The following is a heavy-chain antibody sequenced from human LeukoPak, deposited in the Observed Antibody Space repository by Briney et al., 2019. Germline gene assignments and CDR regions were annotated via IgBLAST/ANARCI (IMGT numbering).Heavy chain of an antibody. D-gene: IGHD6-13*01. CDR3: AIAWDSSSWAYYFDY. J-gene: IGHJ4*02. V-gene: IGHV4-59*01. CDR2: IYYSGST. Sequence: SETLSLTCAVYGGSFSGYYWSWIRQPPGKGLEWIGYIYYSGSTNYNPSLKSRVTISVDTSKNQFSLKLSSVTAADTAVYYCAIAWDSSSWAYYFDYWGQGTLVTASS. CDR1: GGSFSGYY.